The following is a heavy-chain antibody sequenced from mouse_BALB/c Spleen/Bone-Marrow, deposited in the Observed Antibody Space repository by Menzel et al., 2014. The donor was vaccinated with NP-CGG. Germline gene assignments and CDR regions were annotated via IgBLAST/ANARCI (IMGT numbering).Heavy chain of an antibody. CDR3: ARKRGGAMDY. J-gene: IGHJ4*01. V-gene: IGHV1-14*01. Sequence: EVQLQESGPELVKPGASVKMSCKASGYTFTSYVMHWVKQKPGQGLEWIGYIIPSNDVTKYNEKFKDKATLTSDKSSSTAYMELSSLTSEDSAVYYCARKRGGAMDYWGPGTSVTVSS. CDR2: IIPSNDVT. CDR1: GYTFTSYV.